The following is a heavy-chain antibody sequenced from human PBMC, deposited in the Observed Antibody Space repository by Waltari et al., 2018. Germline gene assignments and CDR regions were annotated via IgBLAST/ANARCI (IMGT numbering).Heavy chain of an antibody. CDR2: IYSGGNT. CDR1: GFTVRTNF. J-gene: IGHJ4*02. CDR3: AKQSPSYTRGWYPLES. Sequence: EVQLVEFGGNLIQPGGSLRLSCAASGFTVRTNFISWVRKAPGKGLEWVSIIYSGGNTYYAGSVKGRFTISRDNYKNMVYLEMNSLRAEDTAVYYCAKQSPSYTRGWYPLESWGPGTLVTVSP. D-gene: IGHD6-19*01. V-gene: IGHV3-53*01.